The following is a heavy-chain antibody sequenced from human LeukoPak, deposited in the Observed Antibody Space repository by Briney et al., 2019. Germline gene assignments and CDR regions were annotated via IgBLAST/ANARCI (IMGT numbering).Heavy chain of an antibody. D-gene: IGHD6-6*01. CDR2: INPNTGNP. J-gene: IGHJ5*02. CDR3: AKDVWMTPAGRPAWFDP. Sequence: GASVKVSCKASGYTFSHYATNWVRQAPGQGLEWMGWINPNTGNPTYAQGFTGRFVFSLDTSVSTAYLQISSLEADDTAVYYCAKDVWMTPAGRPAWFDPWGQGTLVTVSS. CDR1: GYTFSHYA. V-gene: IGHV7-4-1*02.